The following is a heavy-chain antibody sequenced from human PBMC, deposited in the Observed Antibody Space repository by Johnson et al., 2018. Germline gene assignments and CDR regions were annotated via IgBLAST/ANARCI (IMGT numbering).Heavy chain of an antibody. CDR1: GYTFSSHD. CDR3: ARLGRRSLGGVWYYFWDV. V-gene: IGHV1-8*01. D-gene: IGHD7-27*01. J-gene: IGHJ6*03. CDR2: TNPNSDHT. Sequence: QVQLVQSGAEVKKPGASVKVSCKASGYTFSSHDIHWVRQATGRGLEWMTWTNPNSDHTDDAQNFQGRVTVTRDISITTVYMQLSSLRSEDTGVYYGARLGRRSLGGVWYYFWDVWGKVTTVTVSS.